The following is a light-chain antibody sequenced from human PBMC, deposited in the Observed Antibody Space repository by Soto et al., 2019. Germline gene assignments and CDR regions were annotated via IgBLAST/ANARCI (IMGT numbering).Light chain of an antibody. CDR2: EVT. Sequence: QSALTQPPSASGSPGQSVTISCTGTSRDVGAYNYVFWYQQHAGKAPKLVIYEVTKRPSGVPDRFSGSKSANTASLTVSGLQAEDEADYYCSSFASSNTWVFGGGTKLTVL. CDR3: SSFASSNTWV. V-gene: IGLV2-8*01. CDR1: SRDVGAYNY. J-gene: IGLJ3*02.